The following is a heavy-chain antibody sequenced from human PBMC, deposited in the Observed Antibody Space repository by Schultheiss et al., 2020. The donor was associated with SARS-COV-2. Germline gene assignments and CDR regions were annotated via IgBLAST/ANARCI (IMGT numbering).Heavy chain of an antibody. CDR3: AKSTVTTDYYGMDV. Sequence: GGSLRLSCEASGFTFSSYWMHWVRQAPGKGLVWVSRIDGDGRSTSYADSLRGRFTVSRDNSKNTLYLQMNSLRAEDTAVYYCAKSTVTTDYYGMDVWGQGTTVTVSS. CDR2: IDGDGRST. V-gene: IGHV3-74*01. D-gene: IGHD4-17*01. J-gene: IGHJ6*02. CDR1: GFTFSSYW.